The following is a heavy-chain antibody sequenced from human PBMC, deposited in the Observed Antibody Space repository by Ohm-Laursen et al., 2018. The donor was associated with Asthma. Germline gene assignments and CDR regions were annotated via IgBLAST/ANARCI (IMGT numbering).Heavy chain of an antibody. CDR1: GFTFSSYA. J-gene: IGHJ6*02. CDR2: ISYDGSNK. CDR3: ARDTITGTTYYYYGMDV. V-gene: IGHV3-30-3*01. Sequence: SLRLSCAASGFTFSSYAMHWARQAPGKGLEWVAVISYDGSNKYYADSVKGRFTISRDNSKNTLYLQMNSLRAEDTAVYYCARDTITGTTYYYYGMDVWGQGTTVTVSS. D-gene: IGHD1-7*01.